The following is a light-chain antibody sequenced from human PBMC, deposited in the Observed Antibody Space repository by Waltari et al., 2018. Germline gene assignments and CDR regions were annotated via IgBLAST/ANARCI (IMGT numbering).Light chain of an antibody. CDR2: KDS. CDR3: YSSTDNSGI. CDR1: VLTKKY. V-gene: IGLV3-27*01. J-gene: IGLJ2*01. Sequence: SYELTQPSSVSVSPGQTAKITCSGDVLTKKYARLFQQKPGQAPVLMMYKDSERPARIPERFSGSSSGATVTLTITGAQVEDEADYYCYSSTDNSGIFGGGTTLSVL.